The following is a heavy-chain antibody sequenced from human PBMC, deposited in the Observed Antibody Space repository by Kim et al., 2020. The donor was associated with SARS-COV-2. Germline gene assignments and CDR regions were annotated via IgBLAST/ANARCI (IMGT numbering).Heavy chain of an antibody. CDR1: GDSINNYY. D-gene: IGHD6-13*01. J-gene: IGHJ3*01. CDR3: ARLEQQMANAFDV. CDR2: IYYSGIT. V-gene: IGHV4-59*08. Sequence: SETLSLTCTVSGDSINNYYWSWIRQPPGKGLEWIAYIYYSGITTYNPPLKSRVTMSIDRSKNQFSLKLTSVTVADTAIYYCARLEQQMANAFDVWGQGTVVTVSS.